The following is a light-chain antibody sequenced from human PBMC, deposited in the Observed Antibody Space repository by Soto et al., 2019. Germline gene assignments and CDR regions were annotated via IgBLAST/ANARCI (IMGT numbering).Light chain of an antibody. CDR1: QSVSSSY. CDR3: QQYGSSPQ. CDR2: GAS. V-gene: IGKV3-20*01. J-gene: IGKJ4*02. Sequence: EIVLTQSPGTLSLSPGERATLSCRASQSVSSSYLAWYQQKPGQAPRLLIYGASSRATGIPDRFSGSGSGTDFTLTISRLEPEDFAVYYCQQYGSSPQFVGGTKVEIK.